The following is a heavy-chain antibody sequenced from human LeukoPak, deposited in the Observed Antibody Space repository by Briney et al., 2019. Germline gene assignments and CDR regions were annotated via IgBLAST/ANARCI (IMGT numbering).Heavy chain of an antibody. CDR2: IYYSGST. D-gene: IGHD4-4*01. CDR3: ARHRLDYNYFDY. Sequence: PGGSLRLSCAASGFTVSSNYMSWVRQAPGKGLEWIGYIYYSGSTNYNPSLKSRVTISVDTSKNQLSLKLSSVTAADTAVYYCARHRLDYNYFDYWGQGTLVTVSS. J-gene: IGHJ4*02. CDR1: GFTVSSNY. V-gene: IGHV4-59*08.